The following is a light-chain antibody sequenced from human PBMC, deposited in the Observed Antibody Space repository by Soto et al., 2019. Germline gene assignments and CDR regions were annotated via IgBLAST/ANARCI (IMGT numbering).Light chain of an antibody. CDR1: QSVSTF. J-gene: IGKJ2*01. V-gene: IGKV3-11*01. CDR2: DAS. Sequence: EIVLTQSPATLSLSPGERATLSCRASQSVSTFLAWYQQKPGQAPRLLIYDASNRATGIPPRFSGSGSVTDFTLTISSLEPEDFAVYYCQQRSNWPRYTFGQGTKLEIK. CDR3: QQRSNWPRYT.